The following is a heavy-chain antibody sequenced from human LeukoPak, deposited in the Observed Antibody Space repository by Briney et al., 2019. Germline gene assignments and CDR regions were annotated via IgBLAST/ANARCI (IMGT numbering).Heavy chain of an antibody. D-gene: IGHD3-10*01. J-gene: IGHJ3*02. CDR3: ARGRRVRGAGHLNDAFDI. V-gene: IGHV4-34*01. CDR1: GGSFSGYY. Sequence: SETLSLTCAVYGGSFSGYYWSWIRQPPGKGLEWIGEINHSGSTNYNPSLKSRVTISVDTSKNQFSLKLSSVTAADTAVYYCARGRRVRGAGHLNDAFDIWGQGTMVTVSS. CDR2: INHSGST.